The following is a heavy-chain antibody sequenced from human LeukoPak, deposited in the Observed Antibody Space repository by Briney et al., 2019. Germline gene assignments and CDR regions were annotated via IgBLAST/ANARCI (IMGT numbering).Heavy chain of an antibody. D-gene: IGHD6-13*01. J-gene: IGHJ5*02. Sequence: SETLSLTCTVSGGSISSYYWSWIRQPPGKGLEWIGYIYYSGSTNYNPSLTSRVTISVDTSKNQFSLKLSSVTAADTAVYYCARVTLYSSSWLNWFDPWGQGTLVTVSS. CDR2: IYYSGST. CDR3: ARVTLYSSSWLNWFDP. CDR1: GGSISSYY. V-gene: IGHV4-59*01.